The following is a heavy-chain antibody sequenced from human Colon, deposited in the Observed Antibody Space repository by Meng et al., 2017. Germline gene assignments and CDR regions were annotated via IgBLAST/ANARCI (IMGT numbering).Heavy chain of an antibody. D-gene: IGHD3-16*01. CDR1: VFRFSTYE. CDR2: IDASGRDT. J-gene: IGHJ4*02. CDR3: AAKLRGIYPFDY. Sequence: MLEPGGGLLQPVGSLGLSCAASVFRFSTYELSWVRLGPVKGLEWVCAIDASGRDTFYAESVKGRFTISRDNSKDTLFLQMSSLRGEDTAIYYCAAKLRGIYPFDYWGQGTLVTVSS. V-gene: IGHV3-23*01.